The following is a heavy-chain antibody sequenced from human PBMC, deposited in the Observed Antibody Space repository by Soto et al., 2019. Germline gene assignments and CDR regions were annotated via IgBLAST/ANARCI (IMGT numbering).Heavy chain of an antibody. Sequence: VHLVDSGGGLVEPGGSLRLSCTASGFTLSNIWMSWVRQAPGKGLEWVGRIRSKTDGGTTGYAAPVRGRFTISRDDSKNTLYLQMNSLKNEDTAVYYCSTGGYPRDWGQGTLVTVSS. D-gene: IGHD5-12*01. CDR1: GFTLSNIW. CDR2: IRSKTDGGTT. V-gene: IGHV3-15*07. CDR3: STGGYPRD. J-gene: IGHJ1*01.